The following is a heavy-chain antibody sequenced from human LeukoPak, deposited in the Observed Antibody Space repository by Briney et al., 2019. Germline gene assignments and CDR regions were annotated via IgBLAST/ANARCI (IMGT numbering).Heavy chain of an antibody. CDR2: SSGRNERI. CDR1: GLDFSNHA. D-gene: IGHD2-21*01. J-gene: IGHJ4*02. Sequence: GGSLRLSCAASGLDFSNHAMSWIRQAPGKGLEWVSGSSGRNERIIYADSVKGRFTISRDNSKNTLYLQMNSLTAEDTAVYYCARASCGGNCYYMFDSWGQGTLVTVSS. CDR3: ARASCGGNCYYMFDS. V-gene: IGHV3-23*01.